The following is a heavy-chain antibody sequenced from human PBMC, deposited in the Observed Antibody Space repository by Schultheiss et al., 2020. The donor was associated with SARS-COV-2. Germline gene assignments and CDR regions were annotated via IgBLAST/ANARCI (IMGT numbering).Heavy chain of an antibody. CDR3: ARSLYYYDSSGAGY. V-gene: IGHV3-48*01. Sequence: GGSLRLSCAASGFTFSSYSMNWVRQAPGKGMEWVSSISSSGSTIYYADSVKGRFTISRDNSKNTLYLQMNSLRAEDTAVYYCARSLYYYDSSGAGYWGQGTLVTVSS. J-gene: IGHJ4*02. CDR2: ISSSGSTI. CDR1: GFTFSSYS. D-gene: IGHD3-22*01.